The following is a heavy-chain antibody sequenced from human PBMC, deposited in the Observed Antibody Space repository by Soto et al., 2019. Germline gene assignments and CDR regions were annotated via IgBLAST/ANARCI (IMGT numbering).Heavy chain of an antibody. Sequence: SPTLSLTCAISGDSVSSNSAAWNWIRQSPSRGLEWLGRTYYRSKWYNDYAVSVKSRITINPDTSKTQFSLQLNSVTPEDTAVYYCARASTEIYQGYYYYGMDVWGQGTTVTVSS. CDR2: TYYRSKWYN. D-gene: IGHD2-2*01. CDR3: ARASTEIYQGYYYYGMDV. J-gene: IGHJ6*02. V-gene: IGHV6-1*01. CDR1: GDSVSSNSAA.